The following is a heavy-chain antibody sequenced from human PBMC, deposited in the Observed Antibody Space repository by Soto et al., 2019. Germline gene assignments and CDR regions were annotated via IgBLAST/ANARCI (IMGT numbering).Heavy chain of an antibody. CDR2: MYYSGST. J-gene: IGHJ4*02. CDR1: GASISSGGYY. Sequence: SGTLSLTCSVSGASISSGGYYWSWIRQHPGKGLEWIGYMYYSGSTYYNASLKSRVTMSVDASKKQFSLELRSVTAADTAVYYCARALATRPTGDLYYFDFWGQGILVTVSS. D-gene: IGHD6-6*01. V-gene: IGHV4-31*03. CDR3: ARALATRPTGDLYYFDF.